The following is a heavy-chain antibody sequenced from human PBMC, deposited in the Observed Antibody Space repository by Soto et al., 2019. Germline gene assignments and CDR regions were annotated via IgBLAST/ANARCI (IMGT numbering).Heavy chain of an antibody. J-gene: IGHJ6*02. CDR3: ASVHYGGKGYYGMDV. CDR1: GYSFTSYW. Sequence: GESLKISCKGSGYSFTSYWISWVRQMPGKGLEWMGRIDPSDSYTNYSPSFQGHVTISADKSISTAYLQWSSLKASDTAMYYCASVHYGGKGYYGMDVWGQGTTVTVSS. CDR2: IDPSDSYT. D-gene: IGHD4-17*01. V-gene: IGHV5-10-1*01.